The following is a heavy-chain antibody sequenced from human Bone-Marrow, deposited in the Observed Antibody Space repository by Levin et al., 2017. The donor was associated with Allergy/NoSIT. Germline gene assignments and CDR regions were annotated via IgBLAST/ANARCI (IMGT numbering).Heavy chain of an antibody. J-gene: IGHJ4*02. CDR3: ATDPTGGLRGLDS. V-gene: IGHV1-24*01. CDR2: FDPGDGQP. Sequence: ASVKVSCRVSAYSLTEVSMHWVRQAPGKGLEYMGGFDPGDGQPIYAENLQDRVTMTADTSTDTAYMEVSSLTSEDTAVYYCATDPTGGLRGLDSWGQGTLVTVSS. D-gene: IGHD3-16*01. CDR1: AYSLTEVS.